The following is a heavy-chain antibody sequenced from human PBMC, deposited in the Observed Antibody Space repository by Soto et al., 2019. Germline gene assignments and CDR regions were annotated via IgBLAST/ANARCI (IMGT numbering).Heavy chain of an antibody. CDR1: GYTFTSYD. J-gene: IGHJ6*03. Sequence: ASVKVSCKASGYTFTSYDISWVRQATGQGLEWMGWMNPNSGNTGYAQKFQGRVTMTRNTSISTAYMELSSLRSEDTAVYYCARGSFTYYDFWSGRTNYYYYMDVWGKGTTVTVSS. V-gene: IGHV1-8*01. D-gene: IGHD3-3*01. CDR3: ARGSFTYYDFWSGRTNYYYYMDV. CDR2: MNPNSGNT.